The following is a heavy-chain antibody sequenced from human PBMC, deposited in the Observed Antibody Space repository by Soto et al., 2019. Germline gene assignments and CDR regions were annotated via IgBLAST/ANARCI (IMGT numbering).Heavy chain of an antibody. CDR3: ARESRYYDILTGFDY. D-gene: IGHD3-9*01. Sequence: SETLSLTCTVSGGSISSGGYYWSWIRQHPGKGLEWIGYIYYSGSTYYNPSLKSRVTISVDTSKNQFSLKLSSVTAADTAVYYCARESRYYDILTGFDYWGQGTLVTVSS. CDR2: IYYSGST. CDR1: GGSISSGGYY. J-gene: IGHJ4*02. V-gene: IGHV4-31*03.